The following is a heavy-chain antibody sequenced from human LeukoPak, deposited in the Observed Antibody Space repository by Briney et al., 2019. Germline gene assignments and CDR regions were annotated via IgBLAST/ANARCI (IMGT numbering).Heavy chain of an antibody. CDR3: AKKGMNSGSGYYFDY. CDR1: GFTFSSYA. V-gene: IGHV3-23*01. D-gene: IGHD5-12*01. Sequence: AGSLRLSCAASGFTFSSYAMSWVRQAPGKGLEWVSAISGSGGSTYYADSVKGRFTISRDNSKNTLYLQMNSLRAEDTAVYYCAKKGMNSGSGYYFDYWGQGTLVTVSS. CDR2: ISGSGGST. J-gene: IGHJ4*02.